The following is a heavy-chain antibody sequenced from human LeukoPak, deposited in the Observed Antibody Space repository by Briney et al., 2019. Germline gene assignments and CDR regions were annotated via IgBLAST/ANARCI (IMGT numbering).Heavy chain of an antibody. V-gene: IGHV1-3*01. D-gene: IGHD3-10*01. J-gene: IGHJ4*02. CDR3: ARILAGGSGSYYPLSPYFDY. CDR2: INAGNGNT. CDR1: GYTFTDYT. Sequence: ASVKVSCKASGYTFTDYTMSWVRQAPGQRLEWMGWINAGNGNTKYSQKFQGRVTITRDTSASTAYMELSSLRSEDTAVYYCARILAGGSGSYYPLSPYFDYWGQGTLVTVSS.